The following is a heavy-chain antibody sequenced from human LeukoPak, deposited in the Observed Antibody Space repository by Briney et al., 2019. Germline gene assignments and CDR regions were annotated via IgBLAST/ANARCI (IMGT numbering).Heavy chain of an antibody. Sequence: SETLSLTCAVYGGSFSDYYWSWIRQPPGKGLEWIGEINHSGSTNYNPSLKSRVTISVDTSKNQFSLKLSSVTAADTAVYYCARVLYSSSTYYYYYYMDVWGKGTTVTVSS. CDR2: INHSGST. J-gene: IGHJ6*03. CDR1: GGSFSDYY. CDR3: ARVLYSSSTYYYYYYMDV. D-gene: IGHD6-13*01. V-gene: IGHV4-34*01.